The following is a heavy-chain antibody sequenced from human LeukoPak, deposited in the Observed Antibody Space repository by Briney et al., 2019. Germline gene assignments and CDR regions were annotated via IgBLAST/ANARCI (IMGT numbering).Heavy chain of an antibody. V-gene: IGHV3-23*01. CDR1: GFTFSSYA. D-gene: IGHD3-9*01. CDR2: ISGSGGST. CDR3: AKTVGTYYDILTGSSDFDY. J-gene: IGHJ4*02. Sequence: GGSLRLSCAASGFTFSSYAMSWVRQAPGKGLEWVSAISGSGGSTYYADSVKGRFTISRDNSENTLYLQMNSLRAEDTAVYYCAKTVGTYYDILTGSSDFDYWGQGTLVTVSS.